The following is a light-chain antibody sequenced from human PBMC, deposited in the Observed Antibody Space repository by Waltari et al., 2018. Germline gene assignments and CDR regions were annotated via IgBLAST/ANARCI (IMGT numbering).Light chain of an antibody. V-gene: IGKV1-27*01. CDR2: AES. J-gene: IGKJ1*01. Sequence: DIQMTQSPSSLSASVGDRVTITCRASQGISNSLARYQQKPGKVPKLLIYAESPLQSWVPSRFSCSRSRTDFTRTISSLQPEDVATYYCQKYNSAPRTFGQGTKVEIK. CDR1: QGISNS. CDR3: QKYNSAPRT.